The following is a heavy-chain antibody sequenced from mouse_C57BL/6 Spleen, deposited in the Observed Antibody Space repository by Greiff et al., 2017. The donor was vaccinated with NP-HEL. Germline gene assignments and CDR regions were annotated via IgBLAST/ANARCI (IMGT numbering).Heavy chain of an antibody. D-gene: IGHD1-1*01. CDR3: TRALGYGSSPAWFAY. CDR2: ISSGGDYI. CDR1: GFTFSSYA. Sequence: EVKLMESGEGLVKPGGSLKLSCAASGFTFSSYAMSWVRQTPEKRLEWVAYISSGGDYIYYADTVKGRFTISRDNARNTLYLQMSSLKSEDTAMYYCTRALGYGSSPAWFAYWGQGTLVTVSA. J-gene: IGHJ3*01. V-gene: IGHV5-9-1*02.